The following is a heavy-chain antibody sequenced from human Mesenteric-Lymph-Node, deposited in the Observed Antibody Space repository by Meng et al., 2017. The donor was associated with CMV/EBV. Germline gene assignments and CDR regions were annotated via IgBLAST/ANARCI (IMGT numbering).Heavy chain of an antibody. CDR3: ARDLPTMVTPAGLGYIHFDP. J-gene: IGHJ5*02. CDR2: IYYAGGA. D-gene: IGHD4-23*01. V-gene: IGHV4-39*06. Sequence: SDYPWAWIRQPPGKGLEWIGSIYYAGGAYYSPSLESRVTMSVDTSKNQFALKLSSVTAADTAVYYCARDLPTMVTPAGLGYIHFDPWGQGTLVTVSS. CDR1: SDYP.